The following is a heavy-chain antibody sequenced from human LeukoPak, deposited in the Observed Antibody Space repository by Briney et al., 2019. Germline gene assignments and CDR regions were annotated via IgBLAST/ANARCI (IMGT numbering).Heavy chain of an antibody. D-gene: IGHD6-6*01. J-gene: IGHJ6*02. CDR1: GFAFNSYA. CDR3: ASPGAYSSSSLGYYYYGMDV. Sequence: GGSLRLSCAASGFAFNSYAMTWVRQAPGKGLEWVSVIYSGGSTYYADSVKGRFTISRDNSKNTLYLQMNSLRAEDTAVYYCASPGAYSSSSLGYYYYGMDVWGQGTTVTVSS. V-gene: IGHV3-53*01. CDR2: IYSGGST.